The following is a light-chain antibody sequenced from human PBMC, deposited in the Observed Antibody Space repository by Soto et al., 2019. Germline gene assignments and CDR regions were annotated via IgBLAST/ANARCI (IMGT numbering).Light chain of an antibody. CDR2: GAS. J-gene: IGKJ4*01. CDR1: QSVSSSY. Sequence: EIVLTQSPCTLSLSPGERATLSCRASQSVSSSYLAWYQQKPGQAPRLLIYGASSRATGIPDRFSGSGSGTDFTLTISRLEPEAFAVYYCHQYDSSTLTFGGGTKVEIK. V-gene: IGKV3-20*01. CDR3: HQYDSSTLT.